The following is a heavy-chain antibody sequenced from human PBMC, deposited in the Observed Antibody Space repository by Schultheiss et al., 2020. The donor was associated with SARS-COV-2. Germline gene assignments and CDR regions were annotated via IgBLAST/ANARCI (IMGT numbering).Heavy chain of an antibody. CDR2: ISGSGGTT. CDR1: GGSISSSN. Sequence: ETLSLTCAVSGGSISSSNWWSWVRQSPGKGLEWVSTISGSGGTTYYGDSVQGRFTILRDNSKNTLYLQMNSLSAEDTAVYYCIRYVTGWNWGQGTLVTVSS. D-gene: IGHD6-19*01. CDR3: IRYVTGWN. J-gene: IGHJ1*01. V-gene: IGHV3-23*01.